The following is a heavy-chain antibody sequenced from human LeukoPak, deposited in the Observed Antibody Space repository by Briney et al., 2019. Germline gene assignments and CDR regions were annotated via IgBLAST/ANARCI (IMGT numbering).Heavy chain of an antibody. V-gene: IGHV1-2*04. D-gene: IGHD5-12*01. CDR1: GYTFTGYF. J-gene: IGHJ4*02. Sequence: AAVKVSCKASGYTFTGYFMHWVRQAPAQGGEWVGWINPNSGGTNYAQKFQGWVTMTRDTSISTAYMELSRLRSDDTAVHYCARARPQIYSGYAPFDYWGQGTLVTVSP. CDR2: INPNSGGT. CDR3: ARARPQIYSGYAPFDY.